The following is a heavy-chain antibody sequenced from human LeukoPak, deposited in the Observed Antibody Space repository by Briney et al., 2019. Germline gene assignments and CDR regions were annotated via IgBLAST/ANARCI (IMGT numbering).Heavy chain of an antibody. CDR1: RFTLSSSG. Sequence: GGSLRLSCAASRFTLSSSGMHWVRQAPGKGLEWVAFQWYDVSTNYYADSVKGRFTISRDNSKNTLYLQMNSLRVEDTAVYYCAKDVPGHGAFDIWGQGTMVTVSS. CDR3: AKDVPGHGAFDI. J-gene: IGHJ3*02. CDR2: QWYDVSTN. V-gene: IGHV3-30*02. D-gene: IGHD3-10*02.